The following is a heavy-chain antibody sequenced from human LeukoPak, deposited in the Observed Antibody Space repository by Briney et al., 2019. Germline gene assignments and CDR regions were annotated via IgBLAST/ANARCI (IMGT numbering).Heavy chain of an antibody. CDR3: ASADYDYVWGSYRPPPDY. CDR1: GGSFSGYY. V-gene: IGHV4-34*01. D-gene: IGHD3-16*02. CDR2: INHSGST. J-gene: IGHJ4*02. Sequence: PSETLSLTCAVYGGSFSGYYWSWIRQPPGKGLEWIGEINHSGSTNYNPSLKSRVTISVDTSKNQFSLKLSSVTAADTAVCYCASADYDYVWGSYRPPPDYWGQGTLVTASS.